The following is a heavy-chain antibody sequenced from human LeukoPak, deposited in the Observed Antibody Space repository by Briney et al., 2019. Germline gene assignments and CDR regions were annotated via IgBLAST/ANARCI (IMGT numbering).Heavy chain of an antibody. CDR2: INHSGST. V-gene: IGHV4-34*01. Sequence: NPSETLSLTYAVYGGSFSGYYWSWIRQPPEKGLEWIGEINHSGSTSYNPSLKSRVTISVDTSKNQFSLRLSSVTAADTAVYYCARRSGYSYFQHWGQGTLVTVSS. CDR3: ARRSGYSYFQH. D-gene: IGHD3-3*01. CDR1: GGSFSGYY. J-gene: IGHJ1*01.